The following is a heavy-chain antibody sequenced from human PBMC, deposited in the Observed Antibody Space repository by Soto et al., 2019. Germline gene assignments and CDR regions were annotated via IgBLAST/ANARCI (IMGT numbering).Heavy chain of an antibody. CDR1: GGTFSSYA. CDR2: IIPIFGTA. J-gene: IGHJ4*02. Sequence: SVKVSCKASGGTFSSYAISWVRQAPGQGLEWMGGIIPIFGTANYAQKFQGRVTITADESTSTAYMELSSLRSDDTAVYYCVVAAQPYYFDYWGQGTLVTVSS. V-gene: IGHV1-69*13. CDR3: VVAAQPYYFDY. D-gene: IGHD2-15*01.